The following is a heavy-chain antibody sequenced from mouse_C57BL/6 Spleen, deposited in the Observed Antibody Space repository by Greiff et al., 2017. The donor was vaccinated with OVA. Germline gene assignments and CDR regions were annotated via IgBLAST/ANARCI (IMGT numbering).Heavy chain of an antibody. CDR2: IDPSDSYT. Sequence: QVQLQQSGAELVMPGASVKLSCKASGNTFTSYWMHWVKQRPGQGLEWIGEIDPSDSYTNYNQKFKGKSTLTVDKSSSTAYMQLSSLTSEDSAVYYCARAKTFYSKKGYAMDYWGQGTSVTVSS. V-gene: IGHV1-69*01. CDR1: GNTFTSYW. D-gene: IGHD2-5*01. CDR3: ARAKTFYSKKGYAMDY. J-gene: IGHJ4*01.